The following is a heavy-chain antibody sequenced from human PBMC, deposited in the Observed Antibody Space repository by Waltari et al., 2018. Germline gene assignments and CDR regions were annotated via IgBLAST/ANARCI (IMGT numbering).Heavy chain of an antibody. CDR3: ARDPYYDSSGYRFYYYGMDV. Sequence: QVQLQESGPGLVKPSQTLSLTCTVSGGSISSGSYYWSWIRQPAGKGLEWIGRIYTSGSTNYNPSLKSRVTISVDTSKNQFSLKLSSVTAADTAVYYCARDPYYDSSGYRFYYYGMDVWGQGTTVTVSS. CDR1: GGSISSGSYY. J-gene: IGHJ6*02. CDR2: IYTSGST. V-gene: IGHV4-61*02. D-gene: IGHD3-22*01.